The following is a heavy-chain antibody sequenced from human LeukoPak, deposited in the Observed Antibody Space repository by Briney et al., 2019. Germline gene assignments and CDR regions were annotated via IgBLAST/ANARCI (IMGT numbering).Heavy chain of an antibody. CDR1: SGSFSGHF. V-gene: IGHV4-34*01. CDR3: ARALAAAVIN. J-gene: IGHJ1*01. D-gene: IGHD6-13*01. CDR2: ITHRGSI. Sequence: SETLSLTCGVFSGSFSGHFYSWIRQSPGKGLGWIGEITHRGSINYNPSLKSRAALSVDTSKNQFSLKLTSVTAADIGVHYCARALAAAVINWGQGTLVTVSS.